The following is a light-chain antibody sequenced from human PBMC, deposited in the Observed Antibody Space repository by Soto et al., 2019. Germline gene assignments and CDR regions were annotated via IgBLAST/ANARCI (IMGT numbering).Light chain of an antibody. CDR2: AAS. V-gene: IGKV1-17*01. Sequence: DIHITHSPSASSSSVGYRLTMTCLASQGIGNDLGWYQQKPGKVPKRLIYAASSLQSGVPSRFSGSGSGTEFTLTISSLQPEDFATYYCLQHNHYSWTFGQGTKVDIK. CDR3: LQHNHYSWT. CDR1: QGIGND. J-gene: IGKJ1*01.